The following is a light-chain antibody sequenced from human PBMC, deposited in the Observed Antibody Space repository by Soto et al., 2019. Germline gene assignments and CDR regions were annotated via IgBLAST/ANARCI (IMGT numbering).Light chain of an antibody. J-gene: IGKJ1*01. CDR1: QSVSSN. CDR2: GAS. CDR3: QQYSNWPKT. Sequence: EIVMTQSPATLSVSPGESATLSCRASQSVSSNLAWYQQKPGQAPRLLIYGASTRATDIPARFTGSGSGTEFTLTISSLQSEDFAVYFCQQYSNWPKTFGQGTKVDI. V-gene: IGKV3-15*01.